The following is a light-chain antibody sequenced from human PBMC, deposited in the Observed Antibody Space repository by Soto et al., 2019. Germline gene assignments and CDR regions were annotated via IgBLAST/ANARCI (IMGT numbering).Light chain of an antibody. V-gene: IGKV3-15*01. CDR2: GAS. Sequence: EIVMTQSPATLSVSPGERATLSCRASQSVSSNLAWYQQKPGQAPRLLIYGASTRATGIPARFSGSGSGTEFTLTISSLQSEDFAVDYCQQYNNWPPSFTFGPGTQVDIK. CDR3: QQYNNWPPSFT. J-gene: IGKJ3*01. CDR1: QSVSSN.